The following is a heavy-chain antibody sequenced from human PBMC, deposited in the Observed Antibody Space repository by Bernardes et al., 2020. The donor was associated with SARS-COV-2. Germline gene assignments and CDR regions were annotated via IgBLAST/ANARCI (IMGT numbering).Heavy chain of an antibody. Sequence: ASVKVSCMTSGYTFSDFGISWVRQAPGQGLEWMGWISAFNDNTVYAQNVQGRVTMTTDTSTSTAYMEVRSLRSDDTAVYYCARDTPDPLMATSSEHAFDIWGQGTMVTVSS. V-gene: IGHV1-18*01. D-gene: IGHD3-10*01. CDR1: GYTFSDFG. CDR2: ISAFNDNT. CDR3: ARDTPDPLMATSSEHAFDI. J-gene: IGHJ3*02.